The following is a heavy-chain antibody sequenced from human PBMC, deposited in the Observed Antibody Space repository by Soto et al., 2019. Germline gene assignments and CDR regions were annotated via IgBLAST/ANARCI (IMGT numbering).Heavy chain of an antibody. D-gene: IGHD3-22*01. Sequence: ASVKVSCKTPGYTFTRYNIHWVRQAPGQGLEWMGWISAYNGNTNYAQKLQGRVTMTTDTSTSTAYMELRSLRSDDTAVYYCARASYYYDSSGYNYWGQGTLVTVSS. CDR3: ARASYYYDSSGYNY. CDR2: ISAYNGNT. CDR1: GYTFTRYN. J-gene: IGHJ4*02. V-gene: IGHV1-18*01.